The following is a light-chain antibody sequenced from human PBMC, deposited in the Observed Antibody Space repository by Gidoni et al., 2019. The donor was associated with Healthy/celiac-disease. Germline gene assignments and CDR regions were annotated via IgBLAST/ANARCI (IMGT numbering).Light chain of an antibody. CDR3: QQRSDT. CDR1: QSVSSY. V-gene: IGKV3-11*01. Sequence: EIVLTQSPATLSLSPGERATLSCRASQSVSSYLAWYQPKPGQAHRLLIYDASNRATGIPARFSGSGSGTDFSLTISSLEPEDFAVYYCQQRSDTFGQGTKLEIK. CDR2: DAS. J-gene: IGKJ2*01.